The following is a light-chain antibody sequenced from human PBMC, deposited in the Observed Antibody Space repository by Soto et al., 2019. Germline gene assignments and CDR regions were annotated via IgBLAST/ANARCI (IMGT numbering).Light chain of an antibody. CDR2: EVS. CDR3: SSFRSSSTLPYV. Sequence: QSVLTQPASVPGSPGQSITISCTGTGSDVGGYDYVSWYQQYPGKAPKLIIYEVSNRPSGVSNRFSGSKSGNTASLSISGLRAEDEADYYCSSFRSSSTLPYVFGTGTKVTVL. V-gene: IGLV2-14*01. CDR1: GSDVGGYDY. J-gene: IGLJ1*01.